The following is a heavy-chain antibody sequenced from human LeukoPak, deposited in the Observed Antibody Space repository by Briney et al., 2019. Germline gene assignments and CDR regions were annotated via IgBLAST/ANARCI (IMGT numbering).Heavy chain of an antibody. V-gene: IGHV1-46*01. J-gene: IGHJ5*02. Sequence: GASVKVSCKASGYTFTSYYMHWVRQAPGQGLEWMGIINPSGGSTSYAQKFQGRVTMTRDTSTSTVYMELSSLRSEDTAVYYCARPHCSSTDCHPPEWFDPWGQGTLVTVSS. CDR1: GYTFTSYY. CDR2: INPSGGST. CDR3: ARPHCSSTDCHPPEWFDP. D-gene: IGHD2-2*01.